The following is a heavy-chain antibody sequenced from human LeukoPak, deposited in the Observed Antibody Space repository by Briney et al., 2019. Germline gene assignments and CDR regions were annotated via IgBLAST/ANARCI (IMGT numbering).Heavy chain of an antibody. CDR3: ARRDSGGLIDY. CDR1: GVSISSYY. D-gene: IGHD3-22*01. CDR2: ISSSGIT. Sequence: PSEALSLTCTVSGVSISSYYWSWVRQPPGKRLEWIGYISSSGITNYNPSLKSRVTISPDTSKNQFSLKLSSVTAADTAVYYCARRDSGGLIDYWGQGALVTVSS. J-gene: IGHJ4*02. V-gene: IGHV4-4*09.